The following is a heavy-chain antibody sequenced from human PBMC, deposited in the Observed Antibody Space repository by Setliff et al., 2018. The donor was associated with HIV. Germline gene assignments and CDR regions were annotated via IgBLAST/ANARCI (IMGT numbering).Heavy chain of an antibody. J-gene: IGHJ4*02. CDR1: GFTFSSYS. V-gene: IGHV3-48*01. D-gene: IGHD3-16*01. CDR3: ARDLIWGFDY. Sequence: GGSLRLSCAASGFTFSSYSMNWVRQSPGKGLEWVSYISGSGSRVDYADSVKGRFTVSRDNARSSLYLQVNSLRSDDTAVYYCARDLIWGFDYWGQGNPVTVSS. CDR2: ISGSGSRV.